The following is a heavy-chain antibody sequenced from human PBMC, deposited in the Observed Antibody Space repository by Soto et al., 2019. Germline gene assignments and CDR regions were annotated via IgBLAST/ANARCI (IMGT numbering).Heavy chain of an antibody. CDR3: ARLVRSSGWYGGAVDY. CDR2: IYPGDSDT. D-gene: IGHD6-19*01. J-gene: IGHJ4*02. V-gene: IGHV5-51*01. CDR1: GYSFTSYW. Sequence: PGESLKISCKGSGYSFTSYWIGWVRQTPGKGLEWMGIIYPGDSDTRYSPSFQGQVTTSADKSISTAYLQWSSLKASDTAMYYCARLVRSSGWYGGAVDYWGQGTLVTVSS.